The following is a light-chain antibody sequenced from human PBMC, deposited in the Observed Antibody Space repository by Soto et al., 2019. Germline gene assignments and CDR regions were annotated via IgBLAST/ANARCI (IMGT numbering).Light chain of an antibody. Sequence: DIQMTQSPSSLSASVGDRVTITCRASQSISTYLHWYQQKPGKAPNLLIYAASTLQRGVPSRFSVSGSGTDFTLTISSLQPEDFATYFCQHGYSTPLTFGGGTKVDIK. CDR1: QSISTY. J-gene: IGKJ4*01. CDR2: AAS. V-gene: IGKV1-39*01. CDR3: QHGYSTPLT.